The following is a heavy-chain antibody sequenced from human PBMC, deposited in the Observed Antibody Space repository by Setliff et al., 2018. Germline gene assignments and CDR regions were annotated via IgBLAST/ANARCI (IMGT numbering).Heavy chain of an antibody. V-gene: IGHV1-18*01. CDR2: ISPYSGKT. Sequence: GASVKVSCKTSGYNFITLGINWVRQAPGQGLEWVGWISPYSGKTDYAQKFQDRVIMTIDPSTTTVYMELKTLRSDDTAVYYCARGRGPDIVVAIPGDYWGQGTQVTVSS. CDR3: ARGRGPDIVVAIPGDY. D-gene: IGHD2-15*01. CDR1: GYNFITLG. J-gene: IGHJ4*02.